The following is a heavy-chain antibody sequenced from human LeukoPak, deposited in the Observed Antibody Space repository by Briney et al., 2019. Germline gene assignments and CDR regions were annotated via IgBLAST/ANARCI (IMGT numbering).Heavy chain of an antibody. D-gene: IGHD3-22*01. Sequence: GASVKVSCKASGYTFTSNYIHWVRQAPGQGLEWMGMIYPRDGSTSYAQKFQGRVTVTRDTSTSTAYMELSSLRSEDTAVYYCARASSGYPENELDYWGQGTLVTVSS. CDR3: ARASSGYPENELDY. CDR1: GYTFTSNY. CDR2: IYPRDGST. V-gene: IGHV1-46*01. J-gene: IGHJ4*02.